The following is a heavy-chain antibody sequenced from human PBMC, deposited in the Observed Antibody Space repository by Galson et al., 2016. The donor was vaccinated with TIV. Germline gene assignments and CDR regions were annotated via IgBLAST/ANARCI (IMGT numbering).Heavy chain of an antibody. Sequence: SLRLSCAASGFTFDSYTFHWVRQTPGKGLEWVAIKSHDGNNKDFADSVQGRFTISRDSSKNTVFLQMNSLRLEDTAVYYCTRDGRGNWKYVDYFDYWGQGTLVTVSS. J-gene: IGHJ4*02. CDR3: TRDGRGNWKYVDYFDY. V-gene: IGHV3-30-3*01. CDR2: KSHDGNNK. D-gene: IGHD1-7*01. CDR1: GFTFDSYT.